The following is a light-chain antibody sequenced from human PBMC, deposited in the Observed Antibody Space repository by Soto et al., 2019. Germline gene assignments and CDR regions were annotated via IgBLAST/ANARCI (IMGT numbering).Light chain of an antibody. V-gene: IGKV3-11*02. CDR2: DAS. CDR1: QSVSTY. Sequence: EIVLTQSPVTLSLSPGERATISCRASQSVSTYLYWYQLKPGQAPRLLIYDASRRASGVPPRFSGSGSGRDFTHLTSSLEHEEYVVYYCHKRSPWPPPTFGQGTKLEIK. J-gene: IGKJ5*01. CDR3: HKRSPWPPPT.